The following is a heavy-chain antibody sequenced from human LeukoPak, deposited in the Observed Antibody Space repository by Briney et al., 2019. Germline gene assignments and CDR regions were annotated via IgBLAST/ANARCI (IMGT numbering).Heavy chain of an antibody. Sequence: GGSLRLSCTASGFSFSSYWMSWVRQTPEKGLEFVANINQDGSVTNYVDSLRGRCTISRDNAKKSLYLEIRSLRADDTALYYCARDPGSSSFDLWGQGTLVTVSS. V-gene: IGHV3-7*01. CDR1: GFSFSSYW. CDR3: ARDPGSSSFDL. CDR2: INQDGSVT. J-gene: IGHJ4*02. D-gene: IGHD6-13*01.